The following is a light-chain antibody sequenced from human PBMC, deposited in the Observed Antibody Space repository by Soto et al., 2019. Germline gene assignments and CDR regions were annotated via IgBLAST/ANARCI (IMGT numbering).Light chain of an antibody. CDR1: QNVDTW. Sequence: DIRMTQSPSTLSASVGDRVTITCRASQNVDTWLAWYQQKPGKAPKVLIYDASSLESGVPSRFSGSGSGTEFTLTISSLQPDDFATYYCQQYNSYSWTFGQGTKVDI. CDR3: QQYNSYSWT. V-gene: IGKV1-5*01. CDR2: DAS. J-gene: IGKJ1*01.